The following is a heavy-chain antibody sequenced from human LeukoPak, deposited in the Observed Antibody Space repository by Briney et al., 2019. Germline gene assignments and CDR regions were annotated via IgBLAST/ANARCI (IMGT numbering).Heavy chain of an antibody. CDR1: GFTFTKYT. CDR3: ANLEITMVRGP. Sequence: GGSLRLSCAASGFTFTKYTISWVRQAPGKGLDWVSGISGSGGTTYYADSVKGRFTISKDNSKNTVYLQMNSLRVEDTAVYYCANLEITMVRGPWGQGTLVTVSS. CDR2: ISGSGGTT. V-gene: IGHV3-23*01. D-gene: IGHD3-10*01. J-gene: IGHJ5*02.